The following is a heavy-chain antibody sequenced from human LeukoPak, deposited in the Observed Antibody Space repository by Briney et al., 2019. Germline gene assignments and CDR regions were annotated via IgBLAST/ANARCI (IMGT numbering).Heavy chain of an antibody. CDR3: ARERPSRPHAFDI. V-gene: IGHV3-7*05. CDR1: GFTFSSYW. CDR2: IKQDGSEK. J-gene: IGHJ3*02. Sequence: GGSLRLSCAASGFTFSSYWMSWARQAPGKGLEWVANIKQDGSEKYYVDSVKGRFTISRDNAKNSLYLQMNSLRAEDTAVYYCARERPSRPHAFDIWGQGTMVTVSS. D-gene: IGHD6-6*01.